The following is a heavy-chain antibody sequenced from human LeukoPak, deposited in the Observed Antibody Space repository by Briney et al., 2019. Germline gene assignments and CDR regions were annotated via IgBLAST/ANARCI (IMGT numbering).Heavy chain of an antibody. J-gene: IGHJ3*02. V-gene: IGHV3-21*01. CDR1: GFTFSSYS. Sequence: GSLGLSCAASGFTFSSYSMNWVRQAPGKGLEWVSSISSSSSYIYYADSVKGRFTISRDNAKNSLYLQMNSLRAGDTAVYYCARRLRSDAFDIWGQGTMVTVSS. CDR2: ISSSSSYI. CDR3: ARRLRSDAFDI.